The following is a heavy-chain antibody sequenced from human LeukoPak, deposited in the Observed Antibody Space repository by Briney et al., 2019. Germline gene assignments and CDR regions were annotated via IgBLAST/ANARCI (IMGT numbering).Heavy chain of an antibody. Sequence: GGSLRLSCAASGFTFDDYGMSWVRQAPGKGLEWVSGIIWNGGRTGYADSVKGRFTISRDNAKNTLYLQMNSLRSEDTAVYYCARDSYYDFWSGYYTGIAGDYYYYMDVWGKGTTVTVSS. J-gene: IGHJ6*03. CDR1: GFTFDDYG. CDR2: IIWNGGRT. V-gene: IGHV3-20*04. D-gene: IGHD3-3*01. CDR3: ARDSYYDFWSGYYTGIAGDYYYYMDV.